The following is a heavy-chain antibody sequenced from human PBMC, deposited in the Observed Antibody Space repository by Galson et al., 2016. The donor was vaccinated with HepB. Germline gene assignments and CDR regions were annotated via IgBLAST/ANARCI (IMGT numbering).Heavy chain of an antibody. J-gene: IGHJ6*03. Sequence: SVKVSCKASGYTFTHYGFSWVRQAPGQGLEYMGWISAYNGKVNYAQNLQGRLTMTTDSSTSTAFMELTSLRSDDTAVYYCARWGPMSYYVDVWGKGTTVTVSS. CDR1: GYTFTHYG. V-gene: IGHV1-18*04. CDR2: ISAYNGKV. CDR3: ARWGPMSYYVDV. D-gene: IGHD3-22*01.